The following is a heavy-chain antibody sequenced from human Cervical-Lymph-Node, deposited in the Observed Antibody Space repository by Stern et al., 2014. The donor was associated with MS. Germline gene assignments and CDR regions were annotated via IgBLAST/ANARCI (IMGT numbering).Heavy chain of an antibody. J-gene: IGHJ4*02. CDR2: ISSNGSST. Sequence: EDQLVESGGGLVQPGGSLRLSCAASGFSFSSNAMPWVRQAPGKGLEFVSAISSNGSSTYYANSVKVRFTISRDNSRKTLYLQMGSLRVEDMAVYYCARGGVGAITWGQGTLVTVSS. CDR3: ARGGVGAIT. CDR1: GFSFSSNA. D-gene: IGHD1-26*01. V-gene: IGHV3-64*01.